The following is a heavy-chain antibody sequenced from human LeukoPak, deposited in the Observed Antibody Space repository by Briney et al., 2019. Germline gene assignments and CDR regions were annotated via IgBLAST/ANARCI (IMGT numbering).Heavy chain of an antibody. CDR2: ISAYNGNT. Sequence: ASVKVSCKASGYTFTSYAMNWVRQAPGQGLEWMGWISAYNGNTNYAQKLQGRVTMTTDTSTSTAYMELRSLRSDDTAVYYCAREWLISGYSLRYYYGMDVWGQGTTVTVSS. CDR3: AREWLISGYSLRYYYGMDV. J-gene: IGHJ6*02. CDR1: GYTFTSYA. D-gene: IGHD5-12*01. V-gene: IGHV1-18*01.